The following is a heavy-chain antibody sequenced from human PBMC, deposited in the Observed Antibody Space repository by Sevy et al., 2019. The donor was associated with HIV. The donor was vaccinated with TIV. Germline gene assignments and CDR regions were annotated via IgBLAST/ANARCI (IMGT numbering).Heavy chain of an antibody. CDR3: ARDRILGTIDAPHGMDV. D-gene: IGHD1-7*01. Sequence: ASVKVSCQASGYTFTDYHIHWVRQAPGQGLEWMGRINPNSGGTKLPQKFQGRVTMTSDTSISTAYMEVSRLTSGDTAVYYCARDRILGTIDAPHGMDVWGQGTTVTVSS. J-gene: IGHJ6*02. CDR1: GYTFTDYH. V-gene: IGHV1-2*06. CDR2: INPNSGGT.